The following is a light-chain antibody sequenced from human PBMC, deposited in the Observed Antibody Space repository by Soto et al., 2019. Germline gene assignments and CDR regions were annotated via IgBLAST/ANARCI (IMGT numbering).Light chain of an antibody. CDR1: QSVSSTY. CDR2: GAS. Sequence: EIVLTQSPGTLSLSQGESATLSCRASQSVSSTYLAWYHQKPGQAPRLLIYGASNRATGIPDRFSGSGSGTDFTLTISRLEPEDVAVYYCQQYGSSPGYTFGQGTKLEIK. J-gene: IGKJ2*01. CDR3: QQYGSSPGYT. V-gene: IGKV3-20*01.